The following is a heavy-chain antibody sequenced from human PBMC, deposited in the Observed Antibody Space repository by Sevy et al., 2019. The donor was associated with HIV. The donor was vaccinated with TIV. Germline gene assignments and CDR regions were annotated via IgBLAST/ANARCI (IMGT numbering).Heavy chain of an antibody. CDR2: INAGDGDT. Sequence: ASVKVSCKASGYTFTNYVMHWVRQAPGQSLEWMGSINAGDGDTKYPQHFQGRVAITWDTSASTAYLELNSLRSEDTALYYCARDPFRGHDDLDDYFDYWGQGTLVTVSS. D-gene: IGHD1-1*01. V-gene: IGHV1-3*01. CDR1: GYTFTNYV. CDR3: ARDPFRGHDDLDDYFDY. J-gene: IGHJ4*02.